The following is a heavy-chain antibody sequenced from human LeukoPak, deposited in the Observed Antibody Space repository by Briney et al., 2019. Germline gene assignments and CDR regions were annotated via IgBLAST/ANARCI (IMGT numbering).Heavy chain of an antibody. CDR1: GFTVSNNY. D-gene: IGHD6-13*01. V-gene: IGHV3-53*01. CDR3: ARDPPGIAASVSGG. J-gene: IGHJ4*02. CDR2: IYSGGST. Sequence: PGGSLRLSCTASGFTVSNNYMNWVRQAPGKGLEWVSLIYSGGSTHYADSVKGRFTISRDNSKTTLYLQMSSLRAEDTAVYYCARDPPGIAASVSGGWGQGTLVTVSS.